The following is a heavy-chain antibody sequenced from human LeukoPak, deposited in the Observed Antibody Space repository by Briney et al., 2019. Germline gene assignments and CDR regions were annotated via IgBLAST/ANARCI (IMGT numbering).Heavy chain of an antibody. V-gene: IGHV1-2*02. CDR3: ARDGREGYNLVHY. Sequence: ASVKVSCKASGYXFTAYYIHWVRQAPGQGLESMRWMHHNSGGTNYAQKFQGRVTMTRDTSISADYMELNRLRADDTAVYYCARDGREGYNLVHYWGQGAMVTVSS. J-gene: IGHJ4*02. D-gene: IGHD5-24*01. CDR2: MHHNSGGT. CDR1: GYXFTAYY.